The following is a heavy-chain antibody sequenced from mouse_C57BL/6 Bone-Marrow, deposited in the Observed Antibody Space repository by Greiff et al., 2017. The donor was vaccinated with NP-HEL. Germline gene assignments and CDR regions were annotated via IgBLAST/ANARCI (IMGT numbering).Heavy chain of an antibody. Sequence: GQREEEGAELVRPGTSVKVSCKASGYAFTNYLIEWVKQRPGQGLEWIGVINPGSGGTNHNEKFKGKATLTADKSSSTAYMQLSSLTSEDSAVYFCASSGDRRFAYWGQGTLVTVSA. V-gene: IGHV1-54*01. D-gene: IGHD3-1*01. CDR1: GYAFTNYL. CDR3: ASSGDRRFAY. J-gene: IGHJ3*01. CDR2: INPGSGGT.